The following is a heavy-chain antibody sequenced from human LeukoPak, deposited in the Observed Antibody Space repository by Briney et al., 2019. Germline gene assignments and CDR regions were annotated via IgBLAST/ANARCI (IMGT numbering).Heavy chain of an antibody. V-gene: IGHV3-21*01. CDR1: GFTFSGHS. Sequence: GGSLRLFCATSGFTFSGHSMSWVRQAPGKGPEWVSSITSTATHTYYADSVKGRFTISRDNSKNTVYLEMNSLRPEDTAVYYCAKVEYTSSWYGVGSLDYWGQGTLVTVSA. J-gene: IGHJ4*02. CDR3: AKVEYTSSWYGVGSLDY. CDR2: ITSTATHT. D-gene: IGHD6-13*01.